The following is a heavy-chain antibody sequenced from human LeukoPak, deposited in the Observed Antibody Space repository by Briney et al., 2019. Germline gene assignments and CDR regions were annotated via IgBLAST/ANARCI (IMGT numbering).Heavy chain of an antibody. CDR1: GFTFSSYA. CDR3: AKVGDDSSGYPYFDY. V-gene: IGHV3-23*01. CDR2: ISGSGGST. J-gene: IGHJ4*02. D-gene: IGHD3-22*01. Sequence: PGGSLRLSCAASGFTFSSYAMSWVRQAPGKGLERVSAISGSGGSTYYADSVKGRFTISRDNSKNTLYLQMNSLRAEDTAVYYCAKVGDDSSGYPYFDYWGQGTLVTVSS.